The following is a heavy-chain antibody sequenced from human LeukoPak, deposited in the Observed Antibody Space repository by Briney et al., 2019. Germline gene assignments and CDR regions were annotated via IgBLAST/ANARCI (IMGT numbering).Heavy chain of an antibody. J-gene: IGHJ4*02. V-gene: IGHV4-30-2*05. CDR2: IYHSGST. CDR3: ARDWNAPGDF. D-gene: IGHD1-1*01. Sequence: LRLSCAASGFTFSSSAMNWIRQPPGKGLEWIGYIYHSGSTYYTPSLKSRLSMSLDTSSNQFSLNLSSVTAADTAVYYCARDWNAPGDFWGQGTLVTVSS. CDR1: GFTFSSSA.